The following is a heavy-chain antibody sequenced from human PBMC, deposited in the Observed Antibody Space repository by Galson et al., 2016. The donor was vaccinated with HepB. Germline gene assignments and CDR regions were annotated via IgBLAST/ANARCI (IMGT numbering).Heavy chain of an antibody. J-gene: IGHJ4*02. CDR1: GFTFSSSA. CDR3: ARNGRYPTVGAKTVYD. Sequence: SLRLSCAASGFTFSSSAMTWVRQAPGKGLEWLSYISGSGSFIYYTDSVKGRITVSRDNAMNSMDLEMNSLRAEDTAVYYCARNGRYPTVGAKTVYDWGQGTLVTVSS. CDR2: ISGSGSFI. V-gene: IGHV3-21*04. D-gene: IGHD1-26*01.